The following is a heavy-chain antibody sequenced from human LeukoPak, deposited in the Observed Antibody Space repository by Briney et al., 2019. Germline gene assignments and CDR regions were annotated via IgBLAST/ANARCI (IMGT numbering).Heavy chain of an antibody. J-gene: IGHJ4*02. CDR3: TRQPNFDF. Sequence: GGSLRLSCAASGFTFSGSAIHWVRQASGKGLEWVGRIRDKSNSYATAYAASVKGRFTISRDDSKNTAYLQMNGLKTEDTAVYYCTRQPNFDFWGQGTLVTVSS. CDR1: GFTFSGSA. V-gene: IGHV3-73*01. CDR2: IRDKSNSYAT.